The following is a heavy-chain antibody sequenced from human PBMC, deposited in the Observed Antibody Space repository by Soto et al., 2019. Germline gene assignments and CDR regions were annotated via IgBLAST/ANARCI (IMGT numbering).Heavy chain of an antibody. D-gene: IGHD5-12*01. V-gene: IGHV3-64D*08. J-gene: IGHJ4*02. CDR3: VKGAGWLQDVDY. Sequence: EVQLVESGGGLVQPGGSLRLSCSASGFTFNDYPMYWVRQAPGKGLEYVSLISANGGSTHYADSVKGRFSISRDKYKKTLYLQMSSLRAEDTAVYYCVKGAGWLQDVDYWGQGTLVTVSS. CDR2: ISANGGST. CDR1: GFTFNDYP.